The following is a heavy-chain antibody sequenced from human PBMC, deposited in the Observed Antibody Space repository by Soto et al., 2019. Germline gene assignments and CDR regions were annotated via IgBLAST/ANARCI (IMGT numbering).Heavy chain of an antibody. J-gene: IGHJ6*02. Sequence: SETLSLTCAVYGGSFSGYYWSWIRQPPGKGLEWIGEINHSGSTNYNPSLKSRVTISIDTSKNQFSLKLSSVTAADTAVYYCARGKPTISYYYYGMDVWGQGT. V-gene: IGHV4-34*01. CDR2: INHSGST. D-gene: IGHD1-26*01. CDR1: GGSFSGYY. CDR3: ARGKPTISYYYYGMDV.